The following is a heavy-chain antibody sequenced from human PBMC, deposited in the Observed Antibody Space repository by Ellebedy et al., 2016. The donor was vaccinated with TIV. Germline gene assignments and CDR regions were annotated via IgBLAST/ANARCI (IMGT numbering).Heavy chain of an antibody. Sequence: KVSCKGSGYSFNSYWIGWVRQMPGKGLEWMGIIFPGDSDTRYSPSFQGQVTISADKSISTAYLQWNGLKASDTAIYYCARRGDGSGSNGAFDIWGQGTMVTVSS. CDR3: ARRGDGSGSNGAFDI. CDR2: IFPGDSDT. D-gene: IGHD3-10*01. J-gene: IGHJ3*02. V-gene: IGHV5-51*01. CDR1: GYSFNSYW.